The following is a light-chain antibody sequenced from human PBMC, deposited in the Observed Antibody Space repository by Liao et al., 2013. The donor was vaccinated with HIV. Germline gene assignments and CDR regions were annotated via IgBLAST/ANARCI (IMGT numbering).Light chain of an antibody. CDR3: QVWDGSSDHRV. CDR1: DVGGKS. CDR2: NDN. V-gene: IGLV3-21*04. Sequence: SYELTQPPSVSVAPGKTARITCGGNDVGGKSVHWYQQKPGQAPALVIYNDNDRPSGIPERFSGSNSGNTAALTISRVEAGDEADYYCQVWDGSSDHRVFGGGTKLTVL. J-gene: IGLJ3*02.